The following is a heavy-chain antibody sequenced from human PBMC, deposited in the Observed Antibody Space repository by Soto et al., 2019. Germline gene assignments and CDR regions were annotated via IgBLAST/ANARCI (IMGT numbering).Heavy chain of an antibody. CDR1: GGSINNFH. CDR2: VFYSGRT. J-gene: IGHJ4*02. CDR3: ARIKSGYSYGSIIHF. D-gene: IGHD5-18*01. V-gene: IGHV4-59*01. Sequence: SETLSLTCSVSGGSINNFHCSWIRQPPWKGLEWIGFVFYSGRTTYNPSLQSGVTISVGTYHNHFSLKLRSVTAADTATHYCARIKSGYSYGSIIHFSGQRKLVTVYS.